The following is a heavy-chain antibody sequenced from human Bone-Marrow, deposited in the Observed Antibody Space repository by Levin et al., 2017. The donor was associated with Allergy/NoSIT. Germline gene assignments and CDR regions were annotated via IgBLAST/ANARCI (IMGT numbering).Heavy chain of an antibody. Sequence: QAGGSLRLSCAASGFTFSNSWMSWVRQAPGKGLEWVANIKEDGSEKYYVDSVEGRFTISRDNAKNSLFVQMNSLRVEDTAVYYCARDQFRRATIGARWFDPWGQGTLVTVSS. CDR3: ARDQFRRATIGARWFDP. D-gene: IGHD5-24*01. CDR2: IKEDGSEK. CDR1: GFTFSNSW. V-gene: IGHV3-7*01. J-gene: IGHJ5*02.